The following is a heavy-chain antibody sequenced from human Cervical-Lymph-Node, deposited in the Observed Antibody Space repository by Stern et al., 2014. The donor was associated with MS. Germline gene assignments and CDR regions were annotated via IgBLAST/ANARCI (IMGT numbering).Heavy chain of an antibody. J-gene: IGHJ5*02. CDR3: ARRGFCIDVRCYAEGWFAP. CDR2: IYPGDSDI. Sequence: VQLGQSEAEVKKPGESLKISCKASGYTFINYWNGWARQVPGKGLEWMGSIYPGDSDIRYSPSFEGQVPVSADKSINTAYLQWSSLKASDTGMYYCARRGFCIDVRCYAEGWFAPWGQGTLVTVSS. D-gene: IGHD3-10*02. CDR1: GYTFINYW. V-gene: IGHV5-51*01.